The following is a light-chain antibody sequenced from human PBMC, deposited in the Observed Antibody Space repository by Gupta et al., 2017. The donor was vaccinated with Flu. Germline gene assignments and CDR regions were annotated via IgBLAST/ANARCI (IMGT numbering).Light chain of an antibody. CDR3: QQYNSYWT. J-gene: IGKJ1*01. CDR2: KAS. V-gene: IGKV1-5*03. CDR1: QSISSW. Sequence: VGDRVTITCRASQSISSWLAWYQQKPGKAPKLLIYKASSLESGVPSRFRGSGSGTEFTLTISSLQPDDFATYYCQQYNSYWTFGQGTKVEIK.